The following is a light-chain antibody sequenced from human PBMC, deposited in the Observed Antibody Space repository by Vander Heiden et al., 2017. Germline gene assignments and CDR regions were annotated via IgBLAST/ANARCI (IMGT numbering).Light chain of an antibody. CDR2: RNN. Sequence: GQRVTISCSGSSSNIGSNYVYWYQQLPGTAPKLLIYRNNQRPSGVPDRFSGSKSGTSASLAISGLRSEDEADYYCAAWDDSLSGYVFGTGTKVTVL. J-gene: IGLJ1*01. CDR1: SSNIGSNY. CDR3: AAWDDSLSGYV. V-gene: IGLV1-47*01.